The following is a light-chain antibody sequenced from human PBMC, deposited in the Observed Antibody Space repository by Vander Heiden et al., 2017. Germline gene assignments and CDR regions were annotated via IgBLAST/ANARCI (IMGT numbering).Light chain of an antibody. CDR2: RNN. Sequence: GQRVTISCSGSSSNIGSNYVYWYQQLPGTAPKLLIYRNNQRPSGVPDRFSGSKSGTSASLAISGLRSEDEADYYCAAWDDSLSGYVFGTGTKVTVL. J-gene: IGLJ1*01. CDR1: SSNIGSNY. CDR3: AAWDDSLSGYV. V-gene: IGLV1-47*01.